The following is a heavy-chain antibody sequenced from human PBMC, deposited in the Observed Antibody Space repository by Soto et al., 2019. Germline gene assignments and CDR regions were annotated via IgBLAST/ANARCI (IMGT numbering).Heavy chain of an antibody. CDR3: ARVAVVPAALKGGSFDY. J-gene: IGHJ4*02. V-gene: IGHV3-7*01. CDR1: GFTFSSYW. CDR2: IKQDGSEK. Sequence: GGSLRLSCAASGFTFSSYWMSWVRQAPGKGLEWVANIKQDGSEKYYVDSVKGRFTISRDNAKNSLYLQMNSLRAEDTAVYYCARVAVVPAALKGGSFDYWGQGTLVTVSS. D-gene: IGHD2-2*01.